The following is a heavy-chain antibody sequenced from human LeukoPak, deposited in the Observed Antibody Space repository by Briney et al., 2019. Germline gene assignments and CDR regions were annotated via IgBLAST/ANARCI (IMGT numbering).Heavy chain of an antibody. Sequence: GGSLRLSCAVSGFTFSSYAMSWVRQAPGKGLEWVSTISGSGGTTYYADSVKGRFTISRDNSRTTLFLQMSSLRAEDTALYYCANDFYGSGSYYFDYWGQGALVTVSS. CDR1: GFTFSSYA. D-gene: IGHD3-10*01. CDR2: ISGSGGTT. CDR3: ANDFYGSGSYYFDY. J-gene: IGHJ4*02. V-gene: IGHV3-23*01.